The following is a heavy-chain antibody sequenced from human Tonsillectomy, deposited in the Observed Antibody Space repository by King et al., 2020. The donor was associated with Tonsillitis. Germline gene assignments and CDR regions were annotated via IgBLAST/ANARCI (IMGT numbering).Heavy chain of an antibody. CDR2: LSPRGAM. CDR1: AESSSDYY. CDR3: GREDXXVXXXRXXXRXHGXDV. J-gene: IGHJ6*04. V-gene: IGHV1-46*04. Sequence: VQLVESEAEVKMPGDSVSVSCPASAESSSDYYIHWMRQAPGQRLEWMGSLSPRGAMIYAERQWDRVTMNRERCTRTIYMEWVGLRSEGPAVYYCGREDXXVXXXRXXXRXHGXDVWXXXXTXIVSS.